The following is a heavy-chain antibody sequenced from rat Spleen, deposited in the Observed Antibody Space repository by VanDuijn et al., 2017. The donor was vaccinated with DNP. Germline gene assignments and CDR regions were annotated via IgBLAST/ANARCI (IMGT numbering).Heavy chain of an antibody. CDR1: GFTFSDYN. CDR3: ARLGGSPFDY. Sequence: EVQLVESGGGLVQPGRSLKLSCAASGFTFSDYNMAWVRQAPKKGLEWVATISYDGGSTYYPDSVKGRFTISRDNAKNTLYLHMNSLRSEDTATYYCARLGGSPFDYWGQGVMVTVSS. CDR2: ISYDGGST. D-gene: IGHD5-1*01. J-gene: IGHJ2*01. V-gene: IGHV5-7*01.